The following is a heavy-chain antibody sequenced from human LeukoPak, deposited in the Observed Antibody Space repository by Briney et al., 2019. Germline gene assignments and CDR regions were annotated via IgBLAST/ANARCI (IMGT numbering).Heavy chain of an antibody. J-gene: IGHJ4*02. Sequence: GGSLRLSCAASGFTFSSYSMNWVRQAPGKGLEWVSSISSSSSYIYYADSVKGRFTISRDNAKNSLYLQMNSLRAEDTAVYYCARVGYCTNGVCYLGYWGQGTLVTVSS. CDR2: ISSSSSYI. V-gene: IGHV3-21*01. CDR3: ARVGYCTNGVCYLGY. CDR1: GFTFSSYS. D-gene: IGHD2-8*01.